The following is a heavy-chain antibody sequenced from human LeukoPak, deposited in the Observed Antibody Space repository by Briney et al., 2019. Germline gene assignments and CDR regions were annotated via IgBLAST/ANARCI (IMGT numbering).Heavy chain of an antibody. D-gene: IGHD3-10*01. Sequence: PSQTLSLTCTVSTGSISSVGYYWSWLRQNPGTGLEFIGYIYHSGSTYYNPSLKRPITISMDTSENQFSLRLTAVTAADSAIYYCARTPSRTRVFDYWGQGTLVTVSS. V-gene: IGHV4-31*01. CDR3: ARTPSRTRVFDY. CDR2: IYHSGST. CDR1: TGSISSVGYY. J-gene: IGHJ4*02.